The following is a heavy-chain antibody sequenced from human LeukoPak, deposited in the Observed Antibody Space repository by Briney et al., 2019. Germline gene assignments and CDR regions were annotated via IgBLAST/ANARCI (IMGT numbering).Heavy chain of an antibody. V-gene: IGHV4-34*01. CDR3: ARALGYCSSTSCGDYYMDV. CDR1: GGSFSGYY. Sequence: SETLSLTCAVYGGSFSGYYWSWIRQPPGKGLEWIGEINHNGSTNYNPSLKSRVTISVDTSKNQFSLKLSSVTAADTAVYYCARALGYCSSTSCGDYYMDVWGKGTTVTVSS. D-gene: IGHD2-2*01. CDR2: INHNGST. J-gene: IGHJ6*03.